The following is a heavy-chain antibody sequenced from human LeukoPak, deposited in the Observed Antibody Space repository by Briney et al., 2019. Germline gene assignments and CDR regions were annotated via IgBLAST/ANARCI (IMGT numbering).Heavy chain of an antibody. CDR1: GFTFRNFW. D-gene: IGHD2/OR15-2a*01. Sequence: GGSLRLSCAASGFTFRNFWMHWVRQAPGKGLEWVAVISFDGSKKYYADSVKGRFTISRDDSKNTLYLQMNSLRAEDTALYFCARDLSFGSMSFDDWGQGTLVTVSS. CDR3: ARDLSFGSMSFDD. CDR2: ISFDGSKK. V-gene: IGHV3-30*03. J-gene: IGHJ4*02.